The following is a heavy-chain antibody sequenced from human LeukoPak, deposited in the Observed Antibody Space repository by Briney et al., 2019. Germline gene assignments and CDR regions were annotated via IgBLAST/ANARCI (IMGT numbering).Heavy chain of an antibody. J-gene: IGHJ4*02. CDR1: GGSINNYY. D-gene: IGHD4-17*01. CDR2: TYYRGSN. CDR3: ARGGDYGDLRYFDY. V-gene: IGHV4-59*01. Sequence: SETLSLTCTVSGGSINNYYWSWIRQPPGKGLEWIGYTYYRGSNNYNPSLKSRVTFSVDTSKNQFSLKLNSVTAADTAVYYCARGGDYGDLRYFDYWGQGTLVTVSS.